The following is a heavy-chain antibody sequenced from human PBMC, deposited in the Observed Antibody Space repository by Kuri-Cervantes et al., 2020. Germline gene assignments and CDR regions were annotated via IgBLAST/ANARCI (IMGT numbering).Heavy chain of an antibody. J-gene: IGHJ6*03. V-gene: IGHV3-21*01. CDR1: GFTFSSYS. Sequence: ETLSLTCAASGFTFSSYSMNWVRQAPGKGLEWVSSISSSSSYIYYADSVKGRFTISRDNAKNSLYLQMNSLRAEDTAVYYCAREEAVADLPFYYYYYYMDVWAKGTTVTVSS. CDR3: AREEAVADLPFYYYYYYMDV. D-gene: IGHD6-19*01. CDR2: ISSSSSYI.